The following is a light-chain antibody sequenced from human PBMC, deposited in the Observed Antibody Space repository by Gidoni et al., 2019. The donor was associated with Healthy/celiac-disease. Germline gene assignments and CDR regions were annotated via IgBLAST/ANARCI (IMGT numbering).Light chain of an antibody. CDR1: QSISSY. CDR3: QQSYSTPRYT. Sequence: IQMTQSPSSLSASVGDRVTITCRASQSISSYLNWYQQKPGKAPKLLIYAAASLQSGVPSRFSGSGSWTDFTLTISSLQPEDFATYYCQQSYSTPRYTFGQGTKLEIK. V-gene: IGKV1-39*01. CDR2: AAA. J-gene: IGKJ2*01.